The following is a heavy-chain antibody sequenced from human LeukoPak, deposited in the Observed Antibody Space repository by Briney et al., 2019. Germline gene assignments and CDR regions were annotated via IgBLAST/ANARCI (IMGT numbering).Heavy chain of an antibody. CDR2: IRYDGSNK. J-gene: IGHJ3*02. CDR1: GFTFSSYG. CDR3: ASSPVITIFIDAFDI. V-gene: IGHV3-30*02. Sequence: GGSLRLSCAASGFTFSSYGMHWVRQAPGKGLEWVAFIRYDGSNKYYADSVKGRFTISRDNSKNTLYLQMNSLRAEDTAVYYCASSPVITIFIDAFDIWGQGTMVTVSS. D-gene: IGHD3-3*01.